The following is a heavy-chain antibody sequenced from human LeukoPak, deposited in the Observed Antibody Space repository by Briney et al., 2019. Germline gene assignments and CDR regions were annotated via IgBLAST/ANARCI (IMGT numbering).Heavy chain of an antibody. V-gene: IGHV3-15*01. J-gene: IGHJ6*03. CDR1: GFTFSDHY. CDR2: IKTKADGGTT. Sequence: GGSLRLSCAASGFTFSDHYLDWVRQAPGKGLEWVGRIKTKADGGTTDYAAPVKGRFTVSRDDSKNTLYLQMNSLKTDDTAVYYCTTDLTYYYYYYMDVWGKGTTVTISS. CDR3: TTDLTYYYYYYMDV.